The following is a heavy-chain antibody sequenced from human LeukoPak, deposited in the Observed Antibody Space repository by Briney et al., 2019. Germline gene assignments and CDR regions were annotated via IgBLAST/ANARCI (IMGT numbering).Heavy chain of an antibody. Sequence: GGSLRLSCAASGFTFSSYAMHWVRQAPGKGLEYVSAISSNGGSTYYANSVKGRFTISRDNSKNTLYLQMGSLRAEDMAVYYCARVHRGSGYLDDYWGQGTLVTVSS. CDR2: ISSNGGST. J-gene: IGHJ4*02. CDR3: ARVHRGSGYLDDY. V-gene: IGHV3-64*01. CDR1: GFTFSSYA. D-gene: IGHD3-22*01.